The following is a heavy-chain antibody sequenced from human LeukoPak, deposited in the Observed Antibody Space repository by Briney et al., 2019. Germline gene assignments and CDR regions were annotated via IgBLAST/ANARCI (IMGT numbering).Heavy chain of an antibody. Sequence: PSETLSLTCTVSGGSISSYYWSWIRQPPGKGLEWIGYIYYSGSTNYNPSLKSRVTISVDTSKNQFSLKLSSVTAADTAVYYCAREGRYYDILTGYYLGDAFDIWGQGTMVTVSS. J-gene: IGHJ3*02. D-gene: IGHD3-9*01. CDR2: IYYSGST. CDR1: GGSISSYY. V-gene: IGHV4-59*12. CDR3: AREGRYYDILTGYYLGDAFDI.